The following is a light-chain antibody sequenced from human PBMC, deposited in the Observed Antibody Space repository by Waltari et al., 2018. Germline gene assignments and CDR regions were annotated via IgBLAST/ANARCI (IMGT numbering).Light chain of an antibody. J-gene: IGLJ2*01. V-gene: IGLV2-11*01. CDR1: SSDVGGYNY. CDR2: DVT. CDR3: CSYAGP. Sequence: QSALTQPRSVSGSPGQSVAISCTGTSSDVGGYNYVSWYQQPPGKAPKLMIYDVTKRPPGVPGRFSGSKSGNTASLTISGLQADDEADYYCCSYAGPFGGGTKLTVL.